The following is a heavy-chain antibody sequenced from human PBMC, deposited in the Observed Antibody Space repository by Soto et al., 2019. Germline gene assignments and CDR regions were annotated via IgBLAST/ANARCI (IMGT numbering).Heavy chain of an antibody. V-gene: IGHV4-61*01. D-gene: IGHD1-26*01. Sequence: QVQLQESGPGLVKPSETLSLTCTVSGGSVSSGSYYWSWIRQPPGKGLEWIGYIYYSGSTNYNPSRKSRVTISVDTSKNQFSLKLSSVTAADTAVYYCARDPIVGLTAGYFDYWGQGTLVTVSS. CDR1: GGSVSSGSYY. J-gene: IGHJ4*02. CDR3: ARDPIVGLTAGYFDY. CDR2: IYYSGST.